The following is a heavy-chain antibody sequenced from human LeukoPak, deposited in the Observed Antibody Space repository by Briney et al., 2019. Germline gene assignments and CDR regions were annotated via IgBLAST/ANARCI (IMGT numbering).Heavy chain of an antibody. V-gene: IGHV4-39*07. CDR3: ARGGNYWDAFDI. Sequence: ASETLSLTCTVSGGSISSSSYYWGWIRQPPGKGLEWIGSIYYSGSTYYNPSLKSRVTISVDTSNNQFSLKVTSVTAADTAVYFCARGGNYWDAFDIWGQGTMVTVSS. D-gene: IGHD1-26*01. CDR1: GGSISSSSYY. CDR2: IYYSGST. J-gene: IGHJ3*02.